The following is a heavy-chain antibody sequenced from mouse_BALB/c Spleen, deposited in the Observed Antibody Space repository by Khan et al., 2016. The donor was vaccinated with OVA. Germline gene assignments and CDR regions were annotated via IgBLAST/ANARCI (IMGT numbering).Heavy chain of an antibody. Sequence: DLVKPGASVKLSCKASGYTFTSYWINWIKQRPGQGLEWIGRIGPGSGSTSYNEMFKGKATLTVDTSSSTAHIQLSSLSSEDSAVYFSAISNYYGSSSYAMDYWGQGTSVTVSS. CDR2: IGPGSGST. CDR1: GYTFTSYW. J-gene: IGHJ4*01. V-gene: IGHV1S41*01. CDR3: AISNYYGSSSYAMDY. D-gene: IGHD1-1*01.